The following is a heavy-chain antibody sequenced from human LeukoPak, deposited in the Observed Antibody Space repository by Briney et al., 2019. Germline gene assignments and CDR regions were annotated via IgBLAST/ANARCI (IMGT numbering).Heavy chain of an antibody. CDR1: GGSISSYY. J-gene: IGHJ4*02. V-gene: IGHV4-59*08. D-gene: IGHD6-13*01. Sequence: PSETLSLTCTVSGGSISSYYWSWIRQPPGKGLEWIGYIYYSGSTNYNPSLKSRVTISVDTSKNQFSLKLSSVTAADTAVYYCARHVRELIAAAGPSFDYWGQGTLVTVSS. CDR3: ARHVRELIAAAGPSFDY. CDR2: IYYSGST.